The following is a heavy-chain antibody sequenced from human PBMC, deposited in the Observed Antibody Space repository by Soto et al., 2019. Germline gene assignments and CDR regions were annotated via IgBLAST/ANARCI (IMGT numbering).Heavy chain of an antibody. V-gene: IGHV1-69*18. CDR1: GDTFSHYV. CDR2: LAPISGSP. J-gene: IGHJ3*01. D-gene: IGHD1-26*01. Sequence: VQMVQSGAEVKEPGSSVKVSCTNSGDTFSHYVMSWVRQAPGQGLEWMGSLAPISGSPNYAERFEGRLTISADAGTSTMYMELIRLKYDDTAVYYCARIGVGSRRWGQGTMVTVSS. CDR3: ARIGVGSRR.